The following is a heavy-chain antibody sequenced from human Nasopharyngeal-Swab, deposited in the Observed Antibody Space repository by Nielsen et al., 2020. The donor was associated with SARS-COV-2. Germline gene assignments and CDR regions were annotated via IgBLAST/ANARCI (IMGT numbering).Heavy chain of an antibody. Sequence: WIRQPPGKGLEWVSHISSAGTTIYCADSVKGRFTNSRDNAENSLNLQMSSLRADDTGIYYCARGLWYGPNWFDPWGRGTLVTVSS. J-gene: IGHJ5*02. D-gene: IGHD3-10*01. V-gene: IGHV3-11*01. CDR2: ISSAGTTI. CDR3: ARGLWYGPNWFDP.